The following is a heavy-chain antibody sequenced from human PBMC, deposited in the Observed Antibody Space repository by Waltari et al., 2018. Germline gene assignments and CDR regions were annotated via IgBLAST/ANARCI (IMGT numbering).Heavy chain of an antibody. Sequence: EWIGRIYTSGSTNYNPSLKSRVTISVDTSKNQFSLKLSSVTAADTAVYYCAREGIAARGRVGWFDPCGQGTLVTVSS. CDR2: IYTSGST. V-gene: IGHV4-61*02. J-gene: IGHJ5*02. CDR3: AREGIAARGRVGWFDP. D-gene: IGHD6-6*01.